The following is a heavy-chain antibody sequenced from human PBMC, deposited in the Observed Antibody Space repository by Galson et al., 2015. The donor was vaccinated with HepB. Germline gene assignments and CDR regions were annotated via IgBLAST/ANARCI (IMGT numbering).Heavy chain of an antibody. V-gene: IGHV3-33*08. J-gene: IGHJ3*02. CDR2: IWYDGSNK. D-gene: IGHD3-22*01. CDR1: GFTFSSYW. Sequence: SLRLSCAASGFTFSSYWMSWVRQAPGKGLEWVAVIWYDGSNKYYADSVKGRFTISRDNSKNTLYLQMNSLRAEDTAVYYCARIGRTDAFEIWGQGTMVTVSS. CDR3: ARIGRTDAFEI.